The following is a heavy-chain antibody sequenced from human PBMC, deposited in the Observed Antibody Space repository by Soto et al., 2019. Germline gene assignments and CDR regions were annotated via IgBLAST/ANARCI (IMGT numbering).Heavy chain of an antibody. V-gene: IGHV1-2*02. CDR3: AKDQGGYMVSGMDV. CDR1: GYTFTDYY. CDR2: ISPNSGAT. D-gene: IGHD5-12*01. J-gene: IGHJ6*02. Sequence: ASVKVSCKASGYTFTDYYIYWLRQAPGHGLEWMGWISPNSGATNYAHNFQGRVTMTRDTSIRAAYMELSRLSSDDTAVYYCAKDQGGYMVSGMDVWGQGTTVTSP.